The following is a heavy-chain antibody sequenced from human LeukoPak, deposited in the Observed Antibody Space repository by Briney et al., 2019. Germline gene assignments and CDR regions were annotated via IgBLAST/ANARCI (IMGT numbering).Heavy chain of an antibody. CDR3: AKAQGHIDPFDI. J-gene: IGHJ3*02. CDR1: EFAFSSYA. CDR2: IRLSASDT. V-gene: IGHV3-23*01. Sequence: GGSLRLSCAASEFAFSSYAMAWVRQAPGKGLEWVSSIRLSASDTHYADSLQGRFTISRDNSKNTLYLQMDSLRAEDTAVYYCAKAQGHIDPFDIWGQGTMVTVS. D-gene: IGHD2-21*01.